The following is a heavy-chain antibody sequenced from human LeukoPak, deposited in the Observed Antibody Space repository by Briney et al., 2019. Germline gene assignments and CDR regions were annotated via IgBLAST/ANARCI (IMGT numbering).Heavy chain of an antibody. J-gene: IGHJ6*02. CDR1: GGSISGYY. D-gene: IGHD4-17*01. CDR2: IYYSGST. V-gene: IGHV4-59*01. Sequence: SETLSVTCTVSGGSISGYYWSWIRQPPGKGVECIGYIYYSGSTNYNPSLKSRVTISVDTSKNQFSLKMSSVTAADTAVYYCARGPTVKYYYYGMDVWGQGTTVTVSS. CDR3: ARGPTVKYYYYGMDV.